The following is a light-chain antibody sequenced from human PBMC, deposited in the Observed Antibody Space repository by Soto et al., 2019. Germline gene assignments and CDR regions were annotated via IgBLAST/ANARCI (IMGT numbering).Light chain of an antibody. CDR2: GAS. CDR3: QQRSNWPPV. V-gene: IGKV3D-20*02. CDR1: QSVSSSY. J-gene: IGKJ4*01. Sequence: EIVLTQSPGTLSLSPGERATLSCRASQSVSSSYLAWYQQKPGQPPRLLIYGASSRATGIPDRFSGSGSGTDFTLTISSLEPEDFAVYYCQQRSNWPPVFGGGTKVDIK.